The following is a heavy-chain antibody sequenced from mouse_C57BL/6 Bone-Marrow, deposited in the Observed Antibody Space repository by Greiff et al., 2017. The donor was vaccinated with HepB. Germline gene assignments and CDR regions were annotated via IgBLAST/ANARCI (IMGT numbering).Heavy chain of an antibody. V-gene: IGHV1-63*01. CDR3: ARWMIKRWYFDV. CDR1: GYTFTNYW. Sequence: QVQLQQSGAELVRPGPSVKMSCKASGYTFTNYWIGWAKQRPGHGLEWIGDIYPGGGYTNYNEKFKGKATLTADKSSSTAYMQFSSLTSEDSAIYYCARWMIKRWYFDVWGTGTTVTVSS. J-gene: IGHJ1*03. CDR2: IYPGGGYT. D-gene: IGHD2-4*01.